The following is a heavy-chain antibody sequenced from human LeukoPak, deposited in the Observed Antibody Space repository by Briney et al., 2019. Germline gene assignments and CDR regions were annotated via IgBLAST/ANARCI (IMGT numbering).Heavy chain of an antibody. Sequence: ASVKVSCKASGGTFSSYAISWVRQAPGQGLEWMGGIIPIFGTANYAQKFQGRVTITADESTSTAYMELSSLGSEDTAVYYCARDRGFWSGYYHFDYWGQGTLVTVSS. V-gene: IGHV1-69*13. D-gene: IGHD3-3*01. J-gene: IGHJ4*02. CDR3: ARDRGFWSGYYHFDY. CDR1: GGTFSSYA. CDR2: IIPIFGTA.